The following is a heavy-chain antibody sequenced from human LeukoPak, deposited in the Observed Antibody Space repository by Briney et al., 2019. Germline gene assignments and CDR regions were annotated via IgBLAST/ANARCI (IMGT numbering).Heavy chain of an antibody. J-gene: IGHJ4*02. CDR1: GFTFNNYW. CDR3: ARASPYCSSTKCYQKLDY. D-gene: IGHD2-2*01. Sequence: PGGSLRLSCAASGFTFNNYWKHWVRQAPGKGLVWVSRLYNDGSEANYADSVRGRFTISRDNARNTLYLQMDSLRAEDTAVYYCARASPYCSSTKCYQKLDYWGQGTLVTVSS. CDR2: LYNDGSEA. V-gene: IGHV3-74*01.